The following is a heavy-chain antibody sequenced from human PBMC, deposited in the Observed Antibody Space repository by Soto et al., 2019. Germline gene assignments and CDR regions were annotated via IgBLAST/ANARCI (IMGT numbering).Heavy chain of an antibody. CDR1: GGSISSSSYY. V-gene: IGHV4-39*01. CDR2: IYYSGST. D-gene: IGHD4-4*01. Sequence: SETLSLTCTVSGGSISSSSYYWGWIRQPPGKGLEWIGSIYYSGSTYYNPSLKSRVTISVDTSKNQFSLKLSSVTAADTAVYYCARLWTTGLYNWFDPWGQGTLVTVSS. J-gene: IGHJ5*02. CDR3: ARLWTTGLYNWFDP.